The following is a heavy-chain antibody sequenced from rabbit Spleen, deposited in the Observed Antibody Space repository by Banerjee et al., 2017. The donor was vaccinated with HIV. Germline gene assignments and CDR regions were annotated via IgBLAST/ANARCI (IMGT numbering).Heavy chain of an antibody. D-gene: IGHD2-1*01. J-gene: IGHJ4*01. V-gene: IGHV1S45*01. Sequence: QEQLEESGGDLVQPEGSLTLTCKASGFDFSSRYWGCWVRQAPGKGLEWIACIYTGSGGDTYYASWAKGRFTISKTSSTTVTLQMTSLTAADTATYYCARGYADIGDPHYFSLWGQGTLVTVS. CDR3: ARGYADIGDPHYFSL. CDR1: GFDFSSRYW. CDR2: IYTGSGGDT.